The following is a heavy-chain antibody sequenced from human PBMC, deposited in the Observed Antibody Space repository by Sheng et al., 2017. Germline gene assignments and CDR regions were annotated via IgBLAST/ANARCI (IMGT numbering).Heavy chain of an antibody. D-gene: IGHD6-13*01. CDR3: ARRRRIAAAGVRVNYYYYGMDV. CDR1: GGSFSGYY. V-gene: IGHV4-34*01. J-gene: IGHJ6*02. CDR2: INHSGST. Sequence: QVQLQQWGAGLLKPSETLSLTCAVYGGSFSGYYWSWIRQPPGKGLEWIGEINHSGSTNYNPSLKSRVTISVDTSKNQFSLKLSSVTAADTAVYYCARRRRIAAAGVRVNYYYYGMDVWGQGDHGHRLL.